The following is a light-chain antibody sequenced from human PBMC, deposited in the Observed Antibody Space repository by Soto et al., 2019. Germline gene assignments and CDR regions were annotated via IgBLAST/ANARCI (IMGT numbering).Light chain of an antibody. CDR2: EVN. Sequence: QSVLTQPASVSGSPGQAITISCAGTTSDVGDYNLVSWYQQFPGKAPKLIIYEVNKRPSGVSFRFSGSKSGNTASLTISGLQGEDEADYYCCSYAGSDTWAFGGGTKVTVL. CDR3: CSYAGSDTWA. J-gene: IGLJ3*02. V-gene: IGLV2-23*02. CDR1: TSDVGDYNL.